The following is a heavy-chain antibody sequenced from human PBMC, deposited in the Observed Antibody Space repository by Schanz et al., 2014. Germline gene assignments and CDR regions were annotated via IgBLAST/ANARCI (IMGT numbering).Heavy chain of an antibody. V-gene: IGHV3-23*04. Sequence: EVQLVESEGGFVQPGGSLRLSCAASGITFSSHAMSWVRQAPGKGLEWVSAISGSGDNTFYADSVKGRFTISRDNSKNTLYLQMNSLRPEDTAVYYCAKEGSIYWDRSVDFWGQGTLVTVSS. CDR2: ISGSGDNT. J-gene: IGHJ4*02. D-gene: IGHD1-26*01. CDR1: GITFSSHA. CDR3: AKEGSIYWDRSVDF.